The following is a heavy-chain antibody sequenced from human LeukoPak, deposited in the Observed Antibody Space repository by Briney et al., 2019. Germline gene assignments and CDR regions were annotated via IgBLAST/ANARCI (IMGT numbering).Heavy chain of an antibody. CDR2: IYHSGST. V-gene: IGHV4-59*08. D-gene: IGHD1-26*01. CDR1: GGSISSYY. J-gene: IGHJ4*02. CDR3: ARQPMVVGAARGAYFDY. Sequence: SETLSLTCTVSGGSISSYYWSWIRQPPGKGLEWIGYIYHSGSTNYNPSLKSRVTISVDTYTNQFSQRLNSVTAADTAVYYCARQPMVVGAARGAYFDYWGQGTLVTVSP.